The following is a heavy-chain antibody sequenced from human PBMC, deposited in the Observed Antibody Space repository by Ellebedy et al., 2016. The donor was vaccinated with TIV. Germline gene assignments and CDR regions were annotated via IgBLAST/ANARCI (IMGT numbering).Heavy chain of an antibody. CDR1: GFTSTSYG. D-gene: IGHD5-12*01. CDR3: ARGWGSYDQTYYFDS. Sequence: PGGSLRLSCAASGFTSTSYGLHLFPQSPGKGLECVAVIWFDGVYEYYADSVKRRFTISRDNSMDTVDLQMDSLGADDTALYYCARGWGSYDQTYYFDSWGQGTLVTVSS. J-gene: IGHJ4*02. V-gene: IGHV3-33*01. CDR2: IWFDGVYE.